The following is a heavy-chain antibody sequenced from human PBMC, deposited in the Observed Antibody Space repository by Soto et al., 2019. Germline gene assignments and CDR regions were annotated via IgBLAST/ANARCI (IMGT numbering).Heavy chain of an antibody. D-gene: IGHD7-27*01. J-gene: IGHJ3*02. CDR1: GFSLSTSGVG. V-gene: IGHV2-5*02. Sequence: SGPTLVNPTQTLTLTCTFSGFSLSTSGVGVGWIRQPPGKALEWLALIYWDDDKRYSPSLKSRLTITKDTSKNQGVLTMNNMDPVDTATYYCAHRRSPRLTGDRGAFDIWGQGTMVTVSS. CDR2: IYWDDDK. CDR3: AHRRSPRLTGDRGAFDI.